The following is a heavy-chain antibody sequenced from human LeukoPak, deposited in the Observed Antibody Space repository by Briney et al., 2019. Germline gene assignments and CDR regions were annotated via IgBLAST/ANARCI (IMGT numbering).Heavy chain of an antibody. CDR1: GFTVSSNY. CDR2: IYSGGST. CDR3: AKAIHSSSSGVVDY. Sequence: GGSLRLSCAASGFTVSSNYMSWVRQAPGKGLEWVSAIYSGGSTYYADSVKGRFTISRDNSKNTLYLQMSSLRAEDTAVYYCAKAIHSSSSGVVDYWGQGTLVTVSS. D-gene: IGHD6-6*01. J-gene: IGHJ4*02. V-gene: IGHV3-66*02.